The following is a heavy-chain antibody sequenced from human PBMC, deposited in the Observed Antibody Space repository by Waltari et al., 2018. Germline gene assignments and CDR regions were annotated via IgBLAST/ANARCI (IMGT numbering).Heavy chain of an antibody. CDR1: GSTVSGNW. J-gene: IGHJ4*02. Sequence: EVQLVESGGGLVQHGESLRLPCAAPGSTVSGNWMTWVRQAPGKGLEWVANIKQDGSEKNYVDSVKGRFTISRDNARNSLYLQMNSLRAEDTAVYYCARLWNGPDCWGQGTLVTVSS. CDR3: ARLWNGPDC. V-gene: IGHV3-7*03. CDR2: IKQDGSEK. D-gene: IGHD1-1*01.